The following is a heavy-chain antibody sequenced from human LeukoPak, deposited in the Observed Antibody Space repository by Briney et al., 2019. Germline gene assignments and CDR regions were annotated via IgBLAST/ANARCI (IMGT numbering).Heavy chain of an antibody. J-gene: IGHJ4*02. CDR1: GGSFSGYY. V-gene: IGHV4-34*01. D-gene: IGHD1-26*01. Sequence: SETLSLTCAVYGGSFSGYYRSWISQPQGKGLEWIGEINHSGSTNYNPSLKSRVTISVDTSKNQFSLKLSSVTAADTAVYYCARGRGATVGYWGQGTLVTVSS. CDR2: INHSGST. CDR3: ARGRGATVGY.